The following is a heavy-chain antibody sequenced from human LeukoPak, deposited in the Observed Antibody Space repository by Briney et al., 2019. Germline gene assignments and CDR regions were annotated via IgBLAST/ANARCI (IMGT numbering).Heavy chain of an antibody. CDR2: IYPGDSDT. CDR3: ARQGLPAMVLNYGMDV. J-gene: IGHJ6*02. CDR1: GYSFSKYW. D-gene: IGHD5-18*01. Sequence: GESLKISCTASGYSFSKYWIGWVRQMPGKGLEWMGIIYPGDSDTRYSPSFQGQVTISADKSISTAYLQWSSLKASDTAMYYCARQGLPAMVLNYGMDVWGQGTTVTVSS. V-gene: IGHV5-51*01.